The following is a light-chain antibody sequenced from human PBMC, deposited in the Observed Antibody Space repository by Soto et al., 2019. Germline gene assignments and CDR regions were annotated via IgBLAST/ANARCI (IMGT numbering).Light chain of an antibody. CDR3: QQSSSTPYT. Sequence: DIQMPQSPSSLSASVGDRVTITCRASQSISSYLNWYQQKPGKAPKLLIYAASSLQSGVPSRFSGSGSTTHFTVTICSLQPEDFATYYCQQSSSTPYTLGQGTKLEIK. V-gene: IGKV1-39*01. CDR1: QSISSY. CDR2: AAS. J-gene: IGKJ2*01.